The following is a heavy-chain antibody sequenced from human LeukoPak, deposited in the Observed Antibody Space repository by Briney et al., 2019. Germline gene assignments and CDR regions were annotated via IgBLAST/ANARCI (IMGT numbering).Heavy chain of an antibody. CDR3: ARDQSSVFDY. Sequence: SGGSLRLSCAASGFTFSSYWMHWVRQGPGKGLVWVSRINRDGSSTTYADSVKGRFTISRDNAENTLYLQMNSLRAEDTAVYYCARDQSSVFDYWGQGTLVTVSS. CDR1: GFTFSSYW. J-gene: IGHJ4*02. CDR2: INRDGSST. V-gene: IGHV3-74*01. D-gene: IGHD3-22*01.